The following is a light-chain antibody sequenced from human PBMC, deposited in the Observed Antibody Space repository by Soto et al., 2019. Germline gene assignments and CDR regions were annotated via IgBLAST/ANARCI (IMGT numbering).Light chain of an antibody. CDR1: SSDVGAYNY. CDR2: DVS. V-gene: IGLV2-14*01. J-gene: IGLJ1*01. Sequence: QAVVTQPASVSGSPGQSITISCTGTSSDVGAYNYVSWYQQYPGKAPKLMIYDVSNRPSGISNRFSGSKSANTASLTISGLQAEDEADYYCCSYAGDSAPYVFGTGTKLTVL. CDR3: CSYAGDSAPYV.